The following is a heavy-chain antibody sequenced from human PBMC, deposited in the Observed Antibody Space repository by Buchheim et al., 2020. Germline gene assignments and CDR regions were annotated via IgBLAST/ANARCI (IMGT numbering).Heavy chain of an antibody. D-gene: IGHD2-15*01. Sequence: QVQLVQSGAEVKKPGSSVKVSCKASGGTFSSYTISWVRQAPGQGLEWMGRIIPILGIANYAQKFQGRVTITADKSTSTAYMELSSLRSDDTAVYYCARGSEDPRFKVVAATPDYWGQGTL. CDR2: IIPILGIA. V-gene: IGHV1-69*02. CDR1: GGTFSSYT. CDR3: ARGSEDPRFKVVAATPDY. J-gene: IGHJ4*02.